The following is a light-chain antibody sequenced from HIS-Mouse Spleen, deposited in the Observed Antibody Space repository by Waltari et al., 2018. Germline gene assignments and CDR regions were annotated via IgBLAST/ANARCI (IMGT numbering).Light chain of an antibody. CDR3: QQYNNWPRT. V-gene: IGKV3-15*01. J-gene: IGKJ1*01. CDR1: QSVSSN. CDR2: CAS. Sequence: EIVMTQSPATLSVSPGERATPHCSASQSVSSNLAWYQQKPGQAPRLLIYCASTRATGIPARFSGSGSGTEFTLTISSMQSEDFAVYYCQQYNNWPRTFGQGTKVEIK.